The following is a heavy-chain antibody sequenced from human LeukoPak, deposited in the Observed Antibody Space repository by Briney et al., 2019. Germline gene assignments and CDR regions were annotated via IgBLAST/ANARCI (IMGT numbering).Heavy chain of an antibody. CDR1: GGTFSSYA. J-gene: IGHJ4*02. V-gene: IGHV1-69*04. CDR2: IIPILGIA. D-gene: IGHD3-22*01. Sequence: SVKVSCKASGGTFSSYAISWVRQAPGQGLEWMGRIIPILGIANYAQKFQGRVTITADKSTSTAYMELSSLRSEDTAVYYCAKATYYYDSSGYYYGPDYWGQGTLVAVSS. CDR3: AKATYYYDSSGYYYGPDY.